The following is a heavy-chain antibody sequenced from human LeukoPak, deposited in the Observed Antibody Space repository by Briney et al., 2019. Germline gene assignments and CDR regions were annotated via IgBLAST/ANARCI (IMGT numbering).Heavy chain of an antibody. J-gene: IGHJ5*02. CDR2: IYHSGST. V-gene: IGHV4-4*02. Sequence: SGTLSLTCAVSGGSISSSNWWSWVRQPPGKGLEWIGEIYHSGSTNYNPSLKSRVTISVDKSKNQFSLKLSSVTAADTAVYYCARDPQSIKYYYDSSGRTPNWFDPWGQGTLVTVSS. D-gene: IGHD3-22*01. CDR1: GGSISSSNW. CDR3: ARDPQSIKYYYDSSGRTPNWFDP.